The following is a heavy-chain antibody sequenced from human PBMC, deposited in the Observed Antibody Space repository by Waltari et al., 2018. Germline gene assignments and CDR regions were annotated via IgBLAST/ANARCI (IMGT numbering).Heavy chain of an antibody. CDR1: GGSFSVYY. CDR3: ARGGRYYYGSGSRMDV. Sequence: QVQLQQWGAGLLKPSETLSLTCAVYGGSFSVYYWSWFRQPPGKGLEWIGEINHSGSTNYNPSLKGRITISVDTSKHQFSLKLSSVTAADTAVYYCARGGRYYYGSGSRMDVWGQGTTVTVSS. CDR2: INHSGST. J-gene: IGHJ6*02. D-gene: IGHD3-10*01. V-gene: IGHV4-34*01.